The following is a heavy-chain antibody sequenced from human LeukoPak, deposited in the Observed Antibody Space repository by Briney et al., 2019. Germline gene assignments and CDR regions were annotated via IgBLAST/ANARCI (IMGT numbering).Heavy chain of an antibody. D-gene: IGHD1-26*01. CDR1: GFTFTSYG. J-gene: IGHJ4*02. CDR2: IRYDGSKK. Sequence: GGSLRLSCAASGFTFTSYGIHWVRQAPGKGLEWVAFIRYDGSKKYYADSVKGRFTISRDNSKNTLYLQMNSLRAEDTAVYYCARGAKRRWELHFFDYWGQGTLVTVSS. CDR3: ARGAKRRWELHFFDY. V-gene: IGHV3-30*02.